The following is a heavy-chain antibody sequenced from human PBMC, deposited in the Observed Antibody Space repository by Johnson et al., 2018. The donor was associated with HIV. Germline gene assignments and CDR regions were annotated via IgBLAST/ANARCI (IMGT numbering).Heavy chain of an antibody. CDR3: SRDNGGAFDI. CDR1: GFTFSSYD. V-gene: IGHV3-13*01. Sequence: MQLVESGGGLVQPGGSLRLPCAASGFTFSSYDMHWVRQATGKGLEWVSAIGTAGDKYYPGSVKGRFTISRENAKNSLYLQMNRLRAGDTAVYYCSRDNGGAFDIWGPGTMVTVSS. J-gene: IGHJ3*02. D-gene: IGHD4-23*01. CDR2: IGTAGDK.